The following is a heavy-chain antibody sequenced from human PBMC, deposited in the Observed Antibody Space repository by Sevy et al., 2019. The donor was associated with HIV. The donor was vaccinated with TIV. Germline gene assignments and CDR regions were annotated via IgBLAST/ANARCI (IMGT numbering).Heavy chain of an antibody. D-gene: IGHD3-10*01. V-gene: IGHV3-48*01. CDR1: GFTFSSYS. CDR3: ARDMGGSYTPLDY. CDR2: VSGNSGAI. J-gene: IGHJ4*02. Sequence: GGSLRLSCAASGFTFSSYSMNWVRKAPEKGLEWISFVSGNSGAINYADSVKGRFTISRDNAKNSLYLQMNSLRVDDTAVYYCARDMGGSYTPLDYWGQGTLVTVSS.